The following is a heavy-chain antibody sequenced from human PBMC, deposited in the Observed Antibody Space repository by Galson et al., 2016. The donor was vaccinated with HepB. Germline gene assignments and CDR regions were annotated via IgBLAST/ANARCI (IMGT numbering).Heavy chain of an antibody. J-gene: IGHJ6*02. V-gene: IGHV3-23*01. CDR2: ISSSGRTT. CDR3: ANLRGGYSGSRYYDCYNGMDV. D-gene: IGHD5-12*01. Sequence: SLRLSCAASGFAFSSYAMSWVRQAPGKGLEWVSAISSSGRTTYSTDSVTGRFTISSDNSRNTLHLQMKSLTDEDKVIYYSANLRGGYSGSRYYDCYNGMDVWGQGTTVTVSS. CDR1: GFAFSSYA.